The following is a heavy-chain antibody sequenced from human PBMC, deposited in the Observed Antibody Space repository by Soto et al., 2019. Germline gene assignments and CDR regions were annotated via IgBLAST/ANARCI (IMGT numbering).Heavy chain of an antibody. CDR1: GGSISSYY. CDR2: IYYSGST. Sequence: SETLSLTCTVSGGSISSYYWSWIRQPPGKGLEWIGYIYYSGSTNYNPSLKRRVTISVDTSKNQFSLKMSSVTAADTAVYYCARDQGVGASRNAFDIWGQGTMVTVSS. J-gene: IGHJ3*02. CDR3: ARDQGVGASRNAFDI. V-gene: IGHV4-59*01. D-gene: IGHD1-26*01.